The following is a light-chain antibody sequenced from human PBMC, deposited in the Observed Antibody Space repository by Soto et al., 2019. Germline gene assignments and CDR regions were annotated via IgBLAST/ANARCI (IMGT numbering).Light chain of an antibody. CDR1: QSVSSSY. CDR3: HQYGSSPWT. V-gene: IGKV3-20*01. J-gene: IGKJ1*01. Sequence: EIVLTQSPGTLSLSPGERATLSCRASQSVSSSYLAWYQQKPGQAPRLLIYGASSRATGIPDRFSGSGSGTDFTLTISRLEPEDFAVYYCHQYGSSPWTFGQGTTVEIK. CDR2: GAS.